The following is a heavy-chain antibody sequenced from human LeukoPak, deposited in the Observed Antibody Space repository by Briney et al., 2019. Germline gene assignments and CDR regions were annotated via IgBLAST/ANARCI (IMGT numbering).Heavy chain of an antibody. Sequence: ASVKVSCKASGYTFTGYYLHWVRQAPGQGLEWMGWINPNSGGTNFAQKFQGRVTMTRDTSISTAYMELSRLRSDDTAVYYSASGPNVWGSSPLLYFDYWGQGTLVTVSS. D-gene: IGHD3-16*01. V-gene: IGHV1-2*02. CDR3: ASGPNVWGSSPLLYFDY. J-gene: IGHJ4*02. CDR1: GYTFTGYY. CDR2: INPNSGGT.